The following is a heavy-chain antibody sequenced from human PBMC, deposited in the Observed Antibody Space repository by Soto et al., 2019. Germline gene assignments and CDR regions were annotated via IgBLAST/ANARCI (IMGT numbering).Heavy chain of an antibody. D-gene: IGHD3-3*01. CDR2: INSDGSST. Sequence: GGSLRLSCAASGFTFSSCWMHWVRQAPGKGLVWVSRINSDGSSTSYADSVKGRFTISRDNAKNTLYLQMNSLRAEGTAVYYCARVPYRIFGVVPPDYYGMDVWGKGTTVTVSS. CDR3: ARVPYRIFGVVPPDYYGMDV. J-gene: IGHJ6*04. V-gene: IGHV3-74*01. CDR1: GFTFSSCW.